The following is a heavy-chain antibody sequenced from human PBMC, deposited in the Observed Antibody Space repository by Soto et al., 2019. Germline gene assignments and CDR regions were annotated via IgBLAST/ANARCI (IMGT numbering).Heavy chain of an antibody. V-gene: IGHV3-74*01. CDR1: GFTFDYYW. J-gene: IGHJ3*01. Sequence: EVQLVESGGGLVQPGESLRLSCAASGFTFDYYWMHWVRQAPGKGLVWVSRIYSDGTSTTYADSVKGRFTISRDNAKNTVSQQMNSPRADATAVYYCARGDRGAFDLWGQGTVVTVSS. CDR2: IYSDGTST. D-gene: IGHD1-26*01. CDR3: ARGDRGAFDL.